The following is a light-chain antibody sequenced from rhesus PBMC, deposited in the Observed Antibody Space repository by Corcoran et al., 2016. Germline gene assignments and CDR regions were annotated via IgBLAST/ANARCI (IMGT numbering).Light chain of an antibody. CDR1: QSISSW. CDR3: LQYSSSPFT. J-gene: IGKJ3*01. CDR2: KAS. V-gene: IGKV1-22*01. Sequence: DIQMTQSPSSLSVSVGDTVTITCRASQSISSWLDWYQQKPWKAPKLLIYKASSLQSGVPSRFSGSGSGTDFTLTISSLQPEDFATYSCLQYSSSPFTFGPGTKLDIK.